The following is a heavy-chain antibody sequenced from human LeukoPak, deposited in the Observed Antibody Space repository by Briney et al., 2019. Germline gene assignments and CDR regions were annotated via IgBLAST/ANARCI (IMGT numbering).Heavy chain of an antibody. CDR2: ISASGGST. CDR3: AKVMKGSERLTMVRGVIIKTAGLYYMDV. V-gene: IGHV3-23*01. D-gene: IGHD3-10*01. CDR1: GFTLSSYA. J-gene: IGHJ6*03. Sequence: QAGGSLRLSCAASGFTLSSYAMSWVRQAPGKGLEWVSSISASGGSTNYADSVKGRFTISRGNSKNTVYLQMNSLRAEDTAVYYCAKVMKGSERLTMVRGVIIKTAGLYYMDVWGKGTTVTVSS.